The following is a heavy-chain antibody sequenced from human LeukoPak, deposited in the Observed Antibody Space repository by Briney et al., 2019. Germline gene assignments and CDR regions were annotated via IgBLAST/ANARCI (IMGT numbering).Heavy chain of an antibody. CDR3: ARVGVGTVAGNYFDD. Sequence: GGSLRLSCAASGFTFSNYGIHWVRQAPGQGLEWVAAIQHDGSKKYYGDSVKGRFTIARHNFENTLYLQMNSLRPEDTAVYHCARVGVGTVAGNYFDDWGQGTLVTVSS. CDR1: GFTFSNYG. D-gene: IGHD6-19*01. J-gene: IGHJ4*02. CDR2: IQHDGSKK. V-gene: IGHV3-30*02.